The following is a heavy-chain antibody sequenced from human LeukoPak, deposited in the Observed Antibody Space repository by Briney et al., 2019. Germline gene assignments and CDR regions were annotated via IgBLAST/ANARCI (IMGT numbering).Heavy chain of an antibody. D-gene: IGHD3-9*01. Sequence: SETLSLTCTVSGGSISSSSYYWGWIRQPPGKGLEWIGSTYYSGSTYYNPSLKSRVTISVDTSKNQFSLKLSSVTAADTAVYYCARHPTKGRYFDWLFSWGQGTLVTVSS. CDR1: GGSISSSSYY. V-gene: IGHV4-39*01. CDR3: ARHPTKGRYFDWLFS. CDR2: TYYSGST. J-gene: IGHJ5*01.